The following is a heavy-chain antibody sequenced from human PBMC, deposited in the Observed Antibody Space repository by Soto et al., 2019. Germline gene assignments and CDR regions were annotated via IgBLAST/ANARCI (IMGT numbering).Heavy chain of an antibody. V-gene: IGHV3-13*01. CDR3: ARLKRVPNPVPPYYYYYGMDV. CDR2: IGTAGDT. CDR1: GFTFSSYD. J-gene: IGHJ6*02. D-gene: IGHD6-25*01. Sequence: EVQLVESGGGLVQPGGSLRLSCAASGFTFSSYDMHWVRQATGKGLEWVSAIGTAGDTYYPGSVKGRFTISRENAKNSLYLQMNSLRAEDTAVYYCARLKRVPNPVPPYYYYYGMDVWGQGTTVTVSS.